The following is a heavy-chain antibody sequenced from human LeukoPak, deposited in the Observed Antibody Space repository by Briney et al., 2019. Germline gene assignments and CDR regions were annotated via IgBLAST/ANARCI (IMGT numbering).Heavy chain of an antibody. CDR2: ISWDGGST. CDR1: GFTFDDYA. D-gene: IGHD5-12*01. Sequence: PGGSLRLSCAASGFTFDDYAMHWVRQAPGKGLEWVSPISWDGGSTYYADSVKGRFTISRDNSKNSLYLQMNSLRTEDTALYYCAKDRTYSGYDALDYWGQGTLVTVSS. CDR3: AKDRTYSGYDALDY. J-gene: IGHJ4*02. V-gene: IGHV3-43D*04.